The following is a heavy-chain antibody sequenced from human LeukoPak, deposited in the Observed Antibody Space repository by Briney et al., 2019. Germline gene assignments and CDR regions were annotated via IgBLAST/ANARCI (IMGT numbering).Heavy chain of an antibody. J-gene: IGHJ4*02. CDR3: ARDRQIAY. CDR1: GFTFSNYW. Sequence: GGSLRLFCAASGFTFSNYWLTWVRQAPGQGLEWVANIKQDGNEKHYVDSVKGRFTISRDNAKNSLYLQMNSLRAEDTAVYFCARDRQIAYWGQGTLVTVSS. V-gene: IGHV3-7*01. CDR2: IKQDGNEK.